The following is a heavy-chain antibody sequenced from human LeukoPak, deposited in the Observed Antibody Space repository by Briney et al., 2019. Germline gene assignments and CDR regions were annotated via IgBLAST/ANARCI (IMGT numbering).Heavy chain of an antibody. J-gene: IGHJ3*02. D-gene: IGHD6-19*01. V-gene: IGHV4-28*01. CDR2: IHYSGST. Sequence: PSETLSLTCAVSGDSISSNYWWSWIRQPPEKGLEWIGYIHYSGSTHQNPSLQSRLTMSVDTSKNQFSLKLTSVTAVDTAVYYCAGKGSGWYAFDIWGQGTMVTVSS. CDR1: GDSISSNYW. CDR3: AGKGSGWYAFDI.